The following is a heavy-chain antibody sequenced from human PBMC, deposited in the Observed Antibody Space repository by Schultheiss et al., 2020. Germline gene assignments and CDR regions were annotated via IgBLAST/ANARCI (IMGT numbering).Heavy chain of an antibody. J-gene: IGHJ4*02. Sequence: TLSLTCTVSGGSISGYYWSWIRQPPGKGLEWIGEINHSGSTNYNPSLKSRVTISVDTSKNQFSLKLSSVTAADTAVYYCARISRPVKVIDYWGQGTLVTVSS. CDR1: GGSISGYY. V-gene: IGHV4-34*01. D-gene: IGHD3-3*02. CDR3: ARISRPVKVIDY. CDR2: INHSGST.